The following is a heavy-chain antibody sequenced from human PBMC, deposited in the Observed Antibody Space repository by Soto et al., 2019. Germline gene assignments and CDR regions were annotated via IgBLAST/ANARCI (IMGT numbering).Heavy chain of an antibody. Sequence: GASVKVSCKASGGTFSSYAISWVRQAPGQGLEWMGGIIPIFGTANYAQKFQGRVTITADESTSTAYMELSSLRSEDTAVYYCARGLGINYDSSGYGYWGQGTLVTVSS. CDR3: ARGLGINYDSSGYGY. J-gene: IGHJ4*02. V-gene: IGHV1-69*13. D-gene: IGHD3-22*01. CDR2: IIPIFGTA. CDR1: GGTFSSYA.